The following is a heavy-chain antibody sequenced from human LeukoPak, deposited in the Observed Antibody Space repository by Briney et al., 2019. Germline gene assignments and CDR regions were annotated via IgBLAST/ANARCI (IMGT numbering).Heavy chain of an antibody. CDR3: ARDHTVETLEKT. J-gene: IGHJ4*02. CDR1: GGSVSSSSYY. CDR2: IYSSGTT. V-gene: IGHV4-61*02. Sequence: PSETLSLTCSVSGGSVSSSSYYWSWVRQPAGKGLEWIGRIYSSGTTNYNPSLKSRVTISLDTSKNQVSLKLYAVTAADTAVYYCARDHTVETLEKTWGQGTLVTVSS. D-gene: IGHD4-11*01.